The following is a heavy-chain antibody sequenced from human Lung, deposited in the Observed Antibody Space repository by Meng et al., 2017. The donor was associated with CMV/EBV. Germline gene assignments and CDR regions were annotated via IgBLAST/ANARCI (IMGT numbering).Heavy chain of an antibody. CDR2: INPNSGNT. J-gene: IGHJ4*01. D-gene: IGHD1-26*01. V-gene: IGHV1-2*02. Sequence: ASVXVSXKALGYTFSGYYIHWVRQAPGQGLEWMGWINPNSGNTYFTQKFQDSVTVTRDTSISTVYMELRRLRSDDTAMYYCARSRVGGRGGVFDYWGHGTIVTVSS. CDR3: ARSRVGGRGGVFDY. CDR1: GYTFSGYY.